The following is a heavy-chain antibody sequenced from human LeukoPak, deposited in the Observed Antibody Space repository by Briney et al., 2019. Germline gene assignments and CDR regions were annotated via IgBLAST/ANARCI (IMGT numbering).Heavy chain of an antibody. J-gene: IGHJ4*02. V-gene: IGHV4-34*01. D-gene: IGHD2-2*01. Sequence: SETLSPTRAVYGGSFSGYYWSWIRQPPGKGLAWIGEINHSGSTNYNPSLKSRVTISVDTSKNQFSLKLSSVTAADTAVYYCASLFCYSTACYVDSWGQGTLVTVSS. CDR1: GGSFSGYY. CDR3: ASLFCYSTACYVDS. CDR2: INHSGST.